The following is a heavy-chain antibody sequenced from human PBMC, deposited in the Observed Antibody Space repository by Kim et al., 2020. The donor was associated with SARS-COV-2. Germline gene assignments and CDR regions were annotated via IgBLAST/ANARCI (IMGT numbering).Heavy chain of an antibody. D-gene: IGHD5-12*01. CDR3: ARDAPPYSGYDYVGLEMATINAFDI. J-gene: IGHJ3*02. CDR1: GFTFSSYS. V-gene: IGHV3-21*04. Sequence: GGSLRLSCAASGFTFSSYSMNWVRQAPGKGLEWVSSISSSSSYIYYADSVKGRFTISRDNAKNSLYLQMNSLRAEDTAVYYCARDAPPYSGYDYVGLEMATINAFDIWGQGTMVTVSS. CDR2: ISSSSSYI.